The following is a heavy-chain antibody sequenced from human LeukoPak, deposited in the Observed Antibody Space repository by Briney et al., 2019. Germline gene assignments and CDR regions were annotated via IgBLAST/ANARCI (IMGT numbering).Heavy chain of an antibody. CDR3: AKDTGYSSSWYSYYYYYYGMDV. J-gene: IGHJ6*02. CDR2: ISYDGSNK. D-gene: IGHD6-13*01. V-gene: IGHV3-30*18. Sequence: GRSLRLSCAASGFTFSSYGMHWVRQAPGKGLEWVAVISYDGSNKYYADSVKGRFTIFRDNSKNTLYLQMNSLRAEDTAVYYCAKDTGYSSSWYSYYYYYYGMDVWGQGTTVTVSS. CDR1: GFTFSSYG.